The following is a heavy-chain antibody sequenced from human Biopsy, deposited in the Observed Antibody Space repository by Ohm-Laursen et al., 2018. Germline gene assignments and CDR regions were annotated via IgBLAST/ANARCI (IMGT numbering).Heavy chain of an antibody. D-gene: IGHD7-27*01. Sequence: PSETLSLTCTVSGGSIKSYYRNWIRQSPGKGLEWIGFIYYTGHTNYNPSLKSRATISVDTSKNQFSLKVISVTAADTAVYYCARLTGDPSYWGQGILVTVSS. J-gene: IGHJ4*02. V-gene: IGHV4-59*01. CDR2: IYYTGHT. CDR3: ARLTGDPSY. CDR1: GGSIKSYY.